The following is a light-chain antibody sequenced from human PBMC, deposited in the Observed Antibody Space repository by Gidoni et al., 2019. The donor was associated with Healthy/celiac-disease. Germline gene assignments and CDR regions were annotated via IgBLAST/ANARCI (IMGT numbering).Light chain of an antibody. CDR3: QQSYSTPGPLT. Sequence: DIQMTQSPSSLSASVGDRVTITCRASQSLSSYLNWYQQKPGKAPKLLIYAASSLQSGVPSRFSGSGSGTDFTLTISSLQPEDFATYYWQQSYSTPGPLTFGGGTKVEIK. CDR2: AAS. J-gene: IGKJ4*01. V-gene: IGKV1-39*01. CDR1: QSLSSY.